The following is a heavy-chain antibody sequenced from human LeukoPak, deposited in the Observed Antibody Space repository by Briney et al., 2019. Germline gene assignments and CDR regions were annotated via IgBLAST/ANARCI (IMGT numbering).Heavy chain of an antibody. Sequence: SQTLSLTCTVSGGSISSYYWSCIPQPPGKGLEWIGYIYTSWSTNYNPSLKSRVTISVDTSKNQFSLKLSSVTAADTAVYYCATSIAARPNYYYYYYMDVWGKGTTVTVSS. V-gene: IGHV4-4*09. CDR1: GGSISSYY. J-gene: IGHJ6*03. D-gene: IGHD6-6*01. CDR3: ATSIAARPNYYYYYYMDV. CDR2: IYTSWST.